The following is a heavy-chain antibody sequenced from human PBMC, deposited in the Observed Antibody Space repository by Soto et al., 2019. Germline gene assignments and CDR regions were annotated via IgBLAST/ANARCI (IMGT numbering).Heavy chain of an antibody. D-gene: IGHD2-21*02. CDR3: AKHQTAYCGGDCYPEDPYYCYGMDV. Sequence: HPGGSLRLSCAASGFTFSSYGMHWVRQAPGKGLEWVAVISYDGSNKYYADSVKGRFTISRDNSKNTLYLQMNSLRAEDTAVYYCAKHQTAYCGGDCYPEDPYYCYGMDVWGQGTTVTGSS. V-gene: IGHV3-30*18. CDR1: GFTFSSYG. J-gene: IGHJ6*02. CDR2: ISYDGSNK.